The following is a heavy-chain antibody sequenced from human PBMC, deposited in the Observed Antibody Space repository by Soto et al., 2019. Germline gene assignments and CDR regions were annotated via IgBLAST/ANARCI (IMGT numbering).Heavy chain of an antibody. D-gene: IGHD3-22*01. CDR1: VGTFSSYA. CDR2: IIPIFGTA. J-gene: IGHJ1*01. V-gene: IGHV1-69*12. Sequence: QVQLVQSGAEVKKPGSSVKVSCKASVGTFSSYAISWVRQAPGQGLEWMGGIIPIFGTANYAQKFQGRVTINADESTSTAYMELSSLRSEDTAVYYCASSPNYYDSSGYNVQHWGQGTLVTVSS. CDR3: ASSPNYYDSSGYNVQH.